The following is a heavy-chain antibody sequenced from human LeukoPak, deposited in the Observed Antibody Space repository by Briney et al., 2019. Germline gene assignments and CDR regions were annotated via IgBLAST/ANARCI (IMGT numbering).Heavy chain of an antibody. Sequence: ASVQVSCKASGYTFTGYYMHWVRQAPGQGLEWMGWINPNSGGTNYAQKFQGRVTMTRDTSISTAYMELTRLRSDDTAVYYRARGDSSGWYLEYWGQGTLVTVSS. V-gene: IGHV1-2*02. CDR1: GYTFTGYY. J-gene: IGHJ4*02. D-gene: IGHD6-19*01. CDR2: INPNSGGT. CDR3: ARGDSSGWYLEY.